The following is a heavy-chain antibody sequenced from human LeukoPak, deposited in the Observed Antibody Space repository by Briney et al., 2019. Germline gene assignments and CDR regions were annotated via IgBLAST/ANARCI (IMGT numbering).Heavy chain of an antibody. CDR2: INAYNGNT. D-gene: IGHD5-12*01. CDR1: GYTFTSYG. CDR3: SRGRADGYSGYDFGDY. J-gene: IGHJ4*02. Sequence: ASVKVSCKASGYTFTSYGISWVRQAPGQGLEWMGWINAYNGNTNYAQKLQGRVTMARDTSISTAYMELSSLTSDDTAVYYCSRGRADGYSGYDFGDYWGQGTLVTVSS. V-gene: IGHV1-18*01.